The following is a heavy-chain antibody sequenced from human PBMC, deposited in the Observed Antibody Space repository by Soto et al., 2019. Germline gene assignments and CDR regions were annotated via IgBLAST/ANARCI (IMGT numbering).Heavy chain of an antibody. CDR3: AKLGTRGVFDS. V-gene: IGHV3-23*01. CDR2: ITFRGDYT. CDR1: GFTFSSFA. D-gene: IGHD3-10*01. Sequence: EVQLLESGGALVQPGGSLRLSCAASGFTFSSFAMSWVRQAPGKGLEWLAGITFRGDYTYYADSVKGRFTLSRDNSRNRLDLEMNSLQVEDTALYYCAKLGTRGVFDSWGQGTLLTVSS. J-gene: IGHJ4*02.